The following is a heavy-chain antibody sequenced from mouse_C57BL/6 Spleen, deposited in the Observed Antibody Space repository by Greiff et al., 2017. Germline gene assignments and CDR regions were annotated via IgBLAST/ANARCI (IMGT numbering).Heavy chain of an antibody. CDR1: GYTFTSYW. Sequence: VQLQQPGAELVRPGSSVKLSCKASGYTFTSYWMDWVKQRPGQGLEWIGNIYPSGGDTHYNQKFKDKATLTVDNSSSTAYMQLSSLTSEDSAVYYCAKQGTGYYPDYFDYWGQGTTLTVSS. CDR3: AKQGTGYYPDYFDY. J-gene: IGHJ2*01. D-gene: IGHD2-3*01. V-gene: IGHV1-61*01. CDR2: IYPSGGDT.